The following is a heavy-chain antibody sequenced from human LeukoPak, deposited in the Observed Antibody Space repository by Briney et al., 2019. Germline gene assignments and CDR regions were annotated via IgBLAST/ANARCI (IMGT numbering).Heavy chain of an antibody. CDR2: ISGSGGST. J-gene: IGHJ4*02. CDR1: GFTFSSYA. D-gene: IGHD3-22*01. V-gene: IGHV3-23*01. CDR3: AKPFSSGYYSNYFDY. Sequence: GSLRLSCAASGFTFSSYAMSWVRQAPGKGLEWVSAISGSGGSTYYADSVKGRFTISRDNSKNTLYLQMNSLRAEDTAVYYCAKPFSSGYYSNYFDYWGQGTLVTVSS.